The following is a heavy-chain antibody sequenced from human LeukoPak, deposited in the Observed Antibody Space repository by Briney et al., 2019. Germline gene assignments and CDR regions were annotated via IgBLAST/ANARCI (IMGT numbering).Heavy chain of an antibody. J-gene: IGHJ4*02. V-gene: IGHV3-9*01. Sequence: GGSLRLSCAASGFTFDDYAMHWVRQAPGKGLEWVSGISWNSGSIGYADSVKGRFTISRDNAKNSLYLQMNSLRAEDTAVYYCARDGRVAARGYWGQGTLVTVSS. D-gene: IGHD6-13*01. CDR1: GFTFDDYA. CDR3: ARDGRVAARGY. CDR2: ISWNSGSI.